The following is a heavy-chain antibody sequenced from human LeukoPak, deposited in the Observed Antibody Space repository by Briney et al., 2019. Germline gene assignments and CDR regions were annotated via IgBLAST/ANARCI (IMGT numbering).Heavy chain of an antibody. J-gene: IGHJ4*02. Sequence: GGSLRLSCAASGFTFSFYAMSWVRQAPGKGLEWVSFIYSGTTHYSDSVKGRFTISRDNSKNTLYLQMNSLGAEDTAVYYCARRAGAYSHPYDYWGQGTLVTVSS. V-gene: IGHV3-23*05. CDR2: IYSGTT. CDR3: ARRAGAYSHPYDY. CDR1: GFTFSFYA. D-gene: IGHD4/OR15-4a*01.